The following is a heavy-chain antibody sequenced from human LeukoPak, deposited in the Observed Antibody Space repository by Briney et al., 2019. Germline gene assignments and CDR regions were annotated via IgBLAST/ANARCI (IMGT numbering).Heavy chain of an antibody. V-gene: IGHV1-18*01. Sequence: ASVKVSCKASGYTFTSYGISWVRQAPGQGLEWMGWISAYNGNTNYAQKLQGRVTMTTDTSTSTAYMELRSLRSDDTAVCYCARAGTTTFYYYGMDVWGQGTTVTVSS. J-gene: IGHJ6*02. CDR1: GYTFTSYG. D-gene: IGHD1-7*01. CDR3: ARAGTTTFYYYGMDV. CDR2: ISAYNGNT.